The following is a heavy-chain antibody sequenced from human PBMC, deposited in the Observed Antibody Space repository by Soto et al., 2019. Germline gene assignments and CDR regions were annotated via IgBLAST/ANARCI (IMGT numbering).Heavy chain of an antibody. V-gene: IGHV1-2*04. CDR1: GYTFXGYD. CDR3: ARDSSTYYYYYYMDV. Sequence: ASVKVSCKASGYTFXGYDMHWVRQAPGQGLEWMGWINPNSGGTNYAQKFQGWVTMTRDTSISTAYMELSRLRSDDTAVYYCARDSSTYYYYYYMDVWGKGTTVTVSS. J-gene: IGHJ6*03. CDR2: INPNSGGT.